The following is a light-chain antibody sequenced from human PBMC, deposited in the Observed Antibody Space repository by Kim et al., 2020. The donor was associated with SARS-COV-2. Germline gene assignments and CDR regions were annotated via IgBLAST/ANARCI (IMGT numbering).Light chain of an antibody. Sequence: CVTPREQVTNTCRGSQSIGNRLHWYQQKPDQSPRLLIRYASQSITGVPPRFSGSGSGTEFTLTINSLEAEDAATYYCQQSGAFLTFGGGTKVDIK. CDR2: YAS. J-gene: IGKJ4*01. CDR3: QQSGAFLT. CDR1: QSIGNR. V-gene: IGKV6-21*02.